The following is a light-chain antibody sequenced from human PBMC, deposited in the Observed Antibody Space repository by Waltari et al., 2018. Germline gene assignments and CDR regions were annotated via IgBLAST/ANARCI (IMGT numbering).Light chain of an antibody. CDR1: SPNIGAGYG. CDR2: ETN. Sequence: QSVLTQPPSVSGAPGQRVSISCNGSSPNIGAGYGVHWYQHLPGAAPSLFIYETNNRPSGVPDRFSGSKSGTSASLAITGLQPEDEADYYCQSFDSNLTVVVFGGGTKLTVL. V-gene: IGLV1-40*01. J-gene: IGLJ2*01. CDR3: QSFDSNLTVVV.